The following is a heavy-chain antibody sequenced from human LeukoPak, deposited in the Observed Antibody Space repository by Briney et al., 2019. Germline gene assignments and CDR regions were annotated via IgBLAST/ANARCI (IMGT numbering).Heavy chain of an antibody. CDR3: ARPLFCAFDNCGYWLDP. Sequence: GASVTVSFTTSGYTFTKYLIHWVRQAPGQGLEWVGTINPNGDATNYAPRLQGRLTLTQDTSTSTVYMELRGLTPDDTAVYYCARPLFCAFDNCGYWLDPWGPRTLVTVSS. V-gene: IGHV1-46*01. CDR1: GYTFTKYL. CDR2: INPNGDAT. D-gene: IGHD1-20*01. J-gene: IGHJ5*02.